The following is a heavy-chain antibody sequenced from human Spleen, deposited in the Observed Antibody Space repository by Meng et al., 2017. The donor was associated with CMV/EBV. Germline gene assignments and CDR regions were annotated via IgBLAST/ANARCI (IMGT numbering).Heavy chain of an antibody. J-gene: IGHJ4*02. CDR2: ISSSGDIT. CDR1: GFTFSSYA. V-gene: IGHV3-23*01. Sequence: GGSLRLSCAASGFTFSSYAMSWVRQAPGKGLEWVSVISSSGDITDYTDSVKGRFTISRDNSKNTLYLQMNSLRADDAAVYYCAKDEGDPYWGQGTLVTVSS. CDR3: AKDEGDPY. D-gene: IGHD3-16*01.